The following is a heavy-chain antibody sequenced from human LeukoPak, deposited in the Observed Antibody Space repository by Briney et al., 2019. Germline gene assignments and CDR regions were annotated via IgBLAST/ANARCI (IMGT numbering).Heavy chain of an antibody. Sequence: ASVKVSCKASGYTFTCYYMHWVRQAPGQGLEWMGWINPNSGGTNYAQKFQGRVTITRDMSTGTAYMELSSLRSEDTAVYYCAASGFGFGELPSYFYYYMDVWGKGTTVTISS. CDR1: GYTFTCYY. J-gene: IGHJ6*03. CDR3: AASGFGFGELPSYFYYYMDV. D-gene: IGHD3-10*01. V-gene: IGHV1-2*02. CDR2: INPNSGGT.